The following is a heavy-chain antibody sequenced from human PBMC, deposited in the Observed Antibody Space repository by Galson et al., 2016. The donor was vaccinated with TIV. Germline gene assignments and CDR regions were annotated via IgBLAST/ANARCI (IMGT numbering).Heavy chain of an antibody. J-gene: IGHJ4*02. CDR1: GFTFNMYW. D-gene: IGHD4-17*01. CDR3: AREMDGDYNPYYDS. CDR2: IKQHGNEE. V-gene: IGHV3-7*01. Sequence: SLRLSCAASGFTFNMYWMSWVSQAPDKGLEWVATIKQHGNEEYYVDSVKGRFTISSDNAKNSLYLQMNSLRAEDTDIYYRAREMDGDYNPYYDSWGQGTLVTVSS.